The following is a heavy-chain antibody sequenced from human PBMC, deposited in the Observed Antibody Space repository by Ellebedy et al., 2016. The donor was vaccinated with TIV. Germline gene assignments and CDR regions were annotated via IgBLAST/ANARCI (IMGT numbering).Heavy chain of an antibody. CDR2: ISSDGSHI. J-gene: IGHJ3*01. Sequence: PGGSLRLSCAASGFTFSSYYMHWVRQAPGRGLVWVSHISSDGSHINYADSVKGRFTISRDNAKNTRYLQMNSLRAEDTAVYYCAREWSAFDLWGQGTMVTVSS. CDR1: GFTFSSYY. V-gene: IGHV3-74*01. D-gene: IGHD3-3*01. CDR3: AREWSAFDL.